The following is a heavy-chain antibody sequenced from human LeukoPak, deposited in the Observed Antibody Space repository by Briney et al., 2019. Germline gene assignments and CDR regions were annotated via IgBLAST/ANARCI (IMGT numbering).Heavy chain of an antibody. Sequence: GGSLRLSCAVSGFPFSDYAMTWVRQAPGKGLEGVSGISRGGGNTYYADSVKGRFTISRDNSKNTLYLQMNSLRIEDTAVYYCGRGSVGFGELNYWGQGTLVTVSS. D-gene: IGHD3-10*01. CDR3: GRGSVGFGELNY. J-gene: IGHJ4*02. CDR2: ISRGGGNT. V-gene: IGHV3-23*01. CDR1: GFPFSDYA.